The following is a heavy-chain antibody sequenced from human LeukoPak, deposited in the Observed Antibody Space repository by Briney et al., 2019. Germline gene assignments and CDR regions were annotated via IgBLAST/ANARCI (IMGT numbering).Heavy chain of an antibody. CDR2: ISYDGSNQ. CDR3: ARDRGSSWLLFDY. J-gene: IGHJ4*02. V-gene: IGHV3-30-3*01. CDR1: GFTFSSSA. D-gene: IGHD6-13*01. Sequence: GGSLRLSCADPGFTFSSSALHWVRPAPGKGLEWVAVISYDGSNQYYADSVKGRFTISRDNAKNTLYLQMNRLRAEDTAVYYCARDRGSSWLLFDYWGQGTLVTVSS.